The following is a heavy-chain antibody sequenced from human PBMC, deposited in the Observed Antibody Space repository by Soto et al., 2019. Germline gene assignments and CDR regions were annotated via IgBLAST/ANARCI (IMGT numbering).Heavy chain of an antibody. V-gene: IGHV3-23*01. CDR1: GFTFSSYA. J-gene: IGHJ5*02. CDR2: ISGGGGTT. Sequence: EVQLLESGGDLVQPGGSLRLSCAASGFTFSSYAMSWVRQAPGKGLEWVSAISGGGGTTYYADSVKGRFTISRDNSKNTLYLQMNSLRAGDTAVYHCAKAGNYNKPPYNWFDPWGQGTLVTVSS. CDR3: AKAGNYNKPPYNWFDP. D-gene: IGHD1-7*01.